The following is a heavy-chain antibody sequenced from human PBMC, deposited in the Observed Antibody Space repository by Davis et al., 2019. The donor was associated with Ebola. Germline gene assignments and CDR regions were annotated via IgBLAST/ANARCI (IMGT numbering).Heavy chain of an antibody. CDR3: ARDLGMINDY. CDR1: GYTFTSYG. V-gene: IGHV1-69*04. CDR2: IIPILVIA. J-gene: IGHJ4*02. Sequence: SVKVSCKASGYTFTSYGISWVRQAPGQGLEWMGRIIPILVIANYAQKFQGRVTITADKSTSTAYMELSSLRSEDTAVYYCARDLGMINDYWGQGTLVTVSS. D-gene: IGHD3-16*01.